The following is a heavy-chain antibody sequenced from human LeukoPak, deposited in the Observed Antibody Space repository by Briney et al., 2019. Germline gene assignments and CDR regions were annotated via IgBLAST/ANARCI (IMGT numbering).Heavy chain of an antibody. Sequence: GGSLRLSCAASVFTFRSTAMSWVRQGPGGGLEWVSGISGSGGSTYYAESVKGRFTSSRDKSKNTLYLQMNSLRAEDTAVYYCAKGLAPAGMYYFDYWGEGTLVSVSS. V-gene: IGHV3-23*01. CDR2: ISGSGGST. J-gene: IGHJ4*02. CDR3: AKGLAPAGMYYFDY. CDR1: VFTFRSTA. D-gene: IGHD2-2*01.